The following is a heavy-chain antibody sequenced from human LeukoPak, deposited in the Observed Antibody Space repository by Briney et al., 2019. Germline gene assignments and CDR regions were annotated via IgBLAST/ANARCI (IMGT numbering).Heavy chain of an antibody. V-gene: IGHV4-34*01. D-gene: IGHD1-26*01. CDR2: INHSGST. Sequence: SETLSLTCAVYGGSFSGYYWSWIRQPPGKGLEWIGEINHSGSTNYNPSLKSRVTISVDTSKNQFSLRLSSVTVADTAVYYCARLSIVGATSSYYMDVWGKGTTVTVSS. CDR1: GGSFSGYY. J-gene: IGHJ6*03. CDR3: ARLSIVGATSSYYMDV.